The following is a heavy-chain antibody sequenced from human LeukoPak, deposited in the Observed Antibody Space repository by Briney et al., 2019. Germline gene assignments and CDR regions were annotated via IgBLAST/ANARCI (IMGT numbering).Heavy chain of an antibody. J-gene: IGHJ4*02. D-gene: IGHD1-26*01. CDR3: ARVGYNGFGVLDY. V-gene: IGHV4-4*02. CDR1: GDSISNSRW. CDR2: IYRGGSA. Sequence: SETLSLTCTVSGDSISNSRWWTWVRHSPGKGLEWIGEIYRGGSAKYNPSLKSRVTMSMDKPKNQFSLELNSVTAADTAVYYCARVGYNGFGVLDYWGQGNLVTVSS.